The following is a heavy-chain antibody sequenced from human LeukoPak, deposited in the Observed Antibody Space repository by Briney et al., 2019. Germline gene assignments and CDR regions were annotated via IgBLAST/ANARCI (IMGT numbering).Heavy chain of an antibody. CDR1: GGSVSSGGYY. Sequence: PSETLSLTCTVSGGSVSSGGYYWSWIRQPPGKGLEWIGYISYSGSTNYNPSLKSRLTMSVDRSKNQFSLKLSSVTAADTAVYYCATDRLYRGYSYGFDYWGQGTLVTVSS. CDR3: ATDRLYRGYSYGFDY. J-gene: IGHJ4*02. V-gene: IGHV4-61*08. D-gene: IGHD5-18*01. CDR2: ISYSGST.